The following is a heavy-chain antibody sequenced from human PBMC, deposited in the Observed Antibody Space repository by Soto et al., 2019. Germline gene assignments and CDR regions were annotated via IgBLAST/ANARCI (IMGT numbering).Heavy chain of an antibody. Sequence: QITLKESGPTLVKPTQTLTLTCTFSGFSLSSTRMAVGWIRQPPGKALEWLAVIYWDDDKRYSPFLKSRLTFANNTSKNQLVLTLSTMAPVATSTYYRSHIVVASFGYYFDYWGPGTLVSVSS. J-gene: IGHJ4*02. CDR2: IYWDDDK. CDR1: GFSLSSTRMA. D-gene: IGHD5-12*01. CDR3: SHIVVASFGYYFDY. V-gene: IGHV2-5*02.